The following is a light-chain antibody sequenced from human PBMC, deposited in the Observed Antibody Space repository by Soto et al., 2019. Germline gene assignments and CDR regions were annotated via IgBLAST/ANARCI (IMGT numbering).Light chain of an antibody. CDR3: QQRGNWPWT. J-gene: IGKJ1*01. CDR1: QSLTSSY. CDR2: DAS. Sequence: ETVLTQSPGTLSLSPGERATLFCRASQSLTSSYLAWYQQKPGQAPRLLIYDASNRATGIPARFSGSGSGTDFTLTISSLEPEDFALYYCQQRGNWPWTFGQGTKVEIK. V-gene: IGKV3-11*01.